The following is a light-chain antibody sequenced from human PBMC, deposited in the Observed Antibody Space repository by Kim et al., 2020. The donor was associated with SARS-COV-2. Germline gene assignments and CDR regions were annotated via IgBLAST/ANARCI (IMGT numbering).Light chain of an antibody. CDR2: GAS. V-gene: IGKV3-20*01. Sequence: EIVLTQSPGTLSLSPGERATLSCRASQSVSSGYLAWYQQKPGQAPRLLIYGASSRATGIPDRFSGCGSGTDFTLTISRLEPEDFAVFYCQQYSSSPLTFGQGTKLDIK. CDR3: QQYSSSPLT. J-gene: IGKJ1*01. CDR1: QSVSSGY.